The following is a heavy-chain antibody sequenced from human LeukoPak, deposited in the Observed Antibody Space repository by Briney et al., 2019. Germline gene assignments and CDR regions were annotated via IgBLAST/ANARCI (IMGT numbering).Heavy chain of an antibody. D-gene: IGHD2-21*02. CDR2: INPNSGGT. CDR3: ARDIVVVTAPPDAFDI. Sequence: GASVKVSCKASGYTFTGYYMHWVRQAPGQGLEWMGWINPNSGGTNYAQKFQGRVAMTRDTSISTAYMELSRLRSDDTAVYYCARDIVVVTAPPDAFDIWGQGTMVTVSS. V-gene: IGHV1-2*02. CDR1: GYTFTGYY. J-gene: IGHJ3*02.